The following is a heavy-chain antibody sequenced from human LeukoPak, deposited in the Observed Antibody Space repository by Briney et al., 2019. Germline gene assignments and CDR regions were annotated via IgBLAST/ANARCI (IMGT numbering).Heavy chain of an antibody. CDR3: ARSSRGLGYDFPFDY. CDR2: IYHSGST. CDR1: GGSMSTYY. D-gene: IGHD3-3*01. Sequence: SETLSLTCTVSGGSMSTYYWTWIRQSPGKGLEWMGYIYHSGSTKYNPYLESRVTISVDTSKNQFSLKLRSATAADTAVYYCARSSRGLGYDFPFDYWGQGTLVTVSS. V-gene: IGHV4-59*01. J-gene: IGHJ4*02.